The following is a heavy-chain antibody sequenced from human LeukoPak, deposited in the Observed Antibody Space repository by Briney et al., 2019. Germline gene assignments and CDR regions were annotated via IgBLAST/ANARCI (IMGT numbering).Heavy chain of an antibody. CDR1: GFTFSSYS. CDR3: ARVGYYYGSGLNYYYYYYMDV. J-gene: IGHJ6*03. V-gene: IGHV3-21*01. CDR2: ISSSSSYI. D-gene: IGHD3-10*01. Sequence: GGSLRLSCAASGFTFSSYSMNWVRQAPGKGLEWVSSISSSSSYIYYADSVKGRFTISRDNAKNSLYLQMNSLRAEDTAVYYCARVGYYYGSGLNYYYYYYMDVWGKGTTVTISS.